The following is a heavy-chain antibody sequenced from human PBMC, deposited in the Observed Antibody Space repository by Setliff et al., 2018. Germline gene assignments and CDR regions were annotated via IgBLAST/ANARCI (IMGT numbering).Heavy chain of an antibody. CDR3: ARVKAPALYYYMDV. J-gene: IGHJ6*03. CDR2: INPNSGGT. D-gene: IGHD3-16*02. CDR1: GYTFTGYY. Sequence: ASVKVSCKASGYTFTGYYMHWVRQAPGQGLEWMGRINPNSGGTNYAQKFQGRVTMTRDTSISTAYMELSRLRSDDTAVYYCARVKAPALYYYMDVWGKGTTVTVSS. V-gene: IGHV1-2*06.